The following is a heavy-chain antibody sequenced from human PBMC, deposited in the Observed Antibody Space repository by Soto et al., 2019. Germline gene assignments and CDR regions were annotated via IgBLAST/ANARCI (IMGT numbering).Heavy chain of an antibody. Sequence: QVQLQESGPGLVKPSETLSLTCTVSGGSISSYYWSWIRQPPGKGLEWIGYIYYSGSTNYNPSLKSRVTISVDTSTNQFSLKLSSVTAADTAVYYCAREQLSSSWYVGMDVWGQGTTVTVSS. V-gene: IGHV4-59*01. CDR1: GGSISSYY. D-gene: IGHD6-13*01. CDR3: AREQLSSSWYVGMDV. CDR2: IYYSGST. J-gene: IGHJ6*02.